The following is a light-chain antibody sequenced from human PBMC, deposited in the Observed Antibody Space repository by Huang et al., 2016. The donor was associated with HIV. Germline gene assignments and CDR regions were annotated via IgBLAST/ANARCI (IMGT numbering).Light chain of an antibody. CDR2: AAS. Sequence: DIQMTQSPSSLSASVGDRVTITCRASQSINSSLNWYQQKPEKAPKLLIYAASSLQSGVPSRFSGSGSGTDFTLTISSLQPEEFATYCCQQVYSTPWTFGQGTKVEIK. J-gene: IGKJ1*01. V-gene: IGKV1-39*01. CDR3: QQVYSTPWT. CDR1: QSINSS.